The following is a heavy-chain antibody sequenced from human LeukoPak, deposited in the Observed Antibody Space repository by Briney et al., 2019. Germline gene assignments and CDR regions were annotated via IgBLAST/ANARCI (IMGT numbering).Heavy chain of an antibody. Sequence: ASVKVSCKASGYNFISYYMHWVRQAPGQGLEWMGIVNPSGGSTSYAQKFQDRVTMTRDTSTSTVYMELSSLKSEDTAVYYCAREDVVLVDAVRYYYYGMDVWGQGTTVTVSS. D-gene: IGHD2-8*01. CDR2: VNPSGGST. CDR1: GYNFISYY. V-gene: IGHV1-46*01. J-gene: IGHJ6*02. CDR3: AREDVVLVDAVRYYYYGMDV.